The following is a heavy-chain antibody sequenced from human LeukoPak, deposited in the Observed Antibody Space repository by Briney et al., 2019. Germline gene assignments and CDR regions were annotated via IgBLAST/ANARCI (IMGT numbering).Heavy chain of an antibody. CDR2: ISSSSTYI. CDR3: ARSRAFGAASNWFDP. CDR1: GFTFSSYS. Sequence: GGSLRLSCAASGFTFSSYSMNWVRQAPGKGLEWVSSISSSSTYIYYADSVKGRFTISRDNAKNSLYLQMNSLRAEDTAVYYCARSRAFGAASNWFDPWGQGTLVTVSS. V-gene: IGHV3-21*01. J-gene: IGHJ5*02. D-gene: IGHD2-15*01.